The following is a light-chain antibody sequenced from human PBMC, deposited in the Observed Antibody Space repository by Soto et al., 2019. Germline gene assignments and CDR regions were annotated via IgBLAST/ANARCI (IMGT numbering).Light chain of an antibody. Sequence: QSVLTQPASVSGSPGQSITISCTGTRSDAGGYDYVSWYQQHPGKAPKLMIYEVSNRPSGVSNRFSGSKSGNTASLTISGLQAEDEADYYCSSYTSSSTYVFASGTKVTVL. V-gene: IGLV2-14*01. CDR1: RSDAGGYDY. J-gene: IGLJ1*01. CDR3: SSYTSSSTYV. CDR2: EVS.